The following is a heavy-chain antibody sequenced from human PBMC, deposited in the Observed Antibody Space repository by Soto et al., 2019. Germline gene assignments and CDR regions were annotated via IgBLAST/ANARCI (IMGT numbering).Heavy chain of an antibody. J-gene: IGHJ6*02. Sequence: GASVKVSCKASGCTFSSYAISWVRQAPGQGLEWMGGIIPIFGTANYAQKFQGRVTITADESTSTAYMELSSLRSEDTAVYYCARVRGITQYYYYGMDVWGQGTTVTVSS. CDR2: IIPIFGTA. V-gene: IGHV1-69*13. D-gene: IGHD6-13*01. CDR3: ARVRGITQYYYYGMDV. CDR1: GCTFSSYA.